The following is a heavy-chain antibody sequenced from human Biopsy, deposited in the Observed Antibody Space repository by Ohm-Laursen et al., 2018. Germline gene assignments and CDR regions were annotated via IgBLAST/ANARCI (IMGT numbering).Heavy chain of an antibody. Sequence: TLSLTCTVSGGSISSYYWMWIRQAPGKGLEWIGYISYSRDTNYNPSLKSRITISVDTSKNQFSLKLTSVTAADTAVYYCAKHGSGWTGDDAFHIWGQGTMVTVSS. V-gene: IGHV4-59*08. CDR1: GGSISSYY. CDR2: ISYSRDT. CDR3: AKHGSGWTGDDAFHI. J-gene: IGHJ3*02. D-gene: IGHD6-19*01.